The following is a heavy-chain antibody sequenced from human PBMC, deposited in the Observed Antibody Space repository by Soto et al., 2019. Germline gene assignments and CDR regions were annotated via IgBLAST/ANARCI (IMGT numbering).Heavy chain of an antibody. J-gene: IGHJ3*02. Sequence: SETLSLTCTVSGASITSYFLNWIRQAPGKGLEWIGYMYFNESTNYNPSLKSRVMMSLDTSKSLFSLKLNSVTAADTAIYYCARDHKGAFDIRGQGTLVTVS. CDR1: GASITSYF. CDR3: ARDHKGAFDI. CDR2: MYFNEST. V-gene: IGHV4-59*13.